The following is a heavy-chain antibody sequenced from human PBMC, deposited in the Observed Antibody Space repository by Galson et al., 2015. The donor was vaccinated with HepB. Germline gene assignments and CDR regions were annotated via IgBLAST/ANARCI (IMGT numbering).Heavy chain of an antibody. V-gene: IGHV1-2*04. D-gene: IGHD6-13*01. J-gene: IGHJ5*02. CDR2: INPNSGGT. Sequence: SVKVSCKASGYTFSGYYMHWVRQAPGQGLEWMGWINPNSGGTNYAQKFQGWVTMTRDTSISTAYMELSRLRSDDTAVYYCARVGRGSSYGFDPWGQGTLVTVSS. CDR3: ARVGRGSSYGFDP. CDR1: GYTFSGYY.